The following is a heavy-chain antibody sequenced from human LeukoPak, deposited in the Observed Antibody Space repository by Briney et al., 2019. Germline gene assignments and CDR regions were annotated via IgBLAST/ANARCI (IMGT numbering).Heavy chain of an antibody. V-gene: IGHV4-34*01. J-gene: IGHJ4*02. Sequence: SETLSLTCAVYGGSFSGYYWSWIRQPPGKGLEWIGEINNSGSTNYNPSLKSRVTISVDTSKNQFSLKLSSVTAADTAVYYCARGRGGFGYWGQGTLVTVSS. CDR1: GGSFSGYY. D-gene: IGHD3-10*01. CDR3: ARGRGGFGY. CDR2: INNSGST.